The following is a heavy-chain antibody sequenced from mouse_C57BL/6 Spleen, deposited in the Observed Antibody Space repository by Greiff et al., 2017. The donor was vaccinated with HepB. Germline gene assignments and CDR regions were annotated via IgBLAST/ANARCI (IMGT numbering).Heavy chain of an antibody. CDR1: GYAFSSSW. Sequence: VQLQQSGPELVKPGASVKISCKASGYAFSSSWMNWVKQRPGKGLEWIGRIYPGDGDTNYNGKFKGKATLTADKSSSTAYMQLSSLTSEDSAVYFCARSASTMVTPFAYWGQGTLVTVSA. V-gene: IGHV1-82*01. CDR3: ARSASTMVTPFAY. J-gene: IGHJ3*01. CDR2: IYPGDGDT. D-gene: IGHD2-2*01.